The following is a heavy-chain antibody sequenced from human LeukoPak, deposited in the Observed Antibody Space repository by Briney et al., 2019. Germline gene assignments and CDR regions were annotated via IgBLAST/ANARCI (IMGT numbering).Heavy chain of an antibody. Sequence: SETLSLTCTVSGGPISSGDYYWSWIRQPPGKGLEWIGYIYYSGSTYYNPSLKSRVTISVDTSKNQFSLKLSSVTAADTAVYYCARISRYYYYMDVWGKGTTVTVSS. CDR3: ARISRYYYYMDV. V-gene: IGHV4-30-4*08. CDR1: GGPISSGDYY. CDR2: IYYSGST. J-gene: IGHJ6*03.